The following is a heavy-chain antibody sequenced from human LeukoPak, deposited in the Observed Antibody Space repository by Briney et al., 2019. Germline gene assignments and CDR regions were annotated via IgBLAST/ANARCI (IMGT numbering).Heavy chain of an antibody. V-gene: IGHV1-2*02. J-gene: IGHJ4*02. CDR3: SMATIRGTLDY. CDR2: INPNSGGT. CDR1: GYTFTGYY. D-gene: IGHD5-24*01. Sequence: GASVKVSCKASGYTFTGYYMHWVRQAPGRGLEWMGWINPNSGGTNYAQKFQGRVTMTRDTSISTAYMELSRLRSEDTAVYYCSMATIRGTLDYWGQGTLVTVSS.